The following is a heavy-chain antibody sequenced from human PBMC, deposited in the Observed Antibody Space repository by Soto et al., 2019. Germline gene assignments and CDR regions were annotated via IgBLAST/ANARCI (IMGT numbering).Heavy chain of an antibody. V-gene: IGHV3-23*01. CDR1: GFTFSSYA. D-gene: IGHD3-16*02. Sequence: GSLRLSCAASGFTFSSYAMSWVRQAPGKGLEWVSAISGSGGSTYYADSVKGRFTISRDNSKNTLYLQMNSLRAEDTAVYYCARDIMITFGGVIAPSRWGQGTLVTVS. CDR3: ARDIMITFGGVIAPSR. CDR2: ISGSGGST. J-gene: IGHJ4*02.